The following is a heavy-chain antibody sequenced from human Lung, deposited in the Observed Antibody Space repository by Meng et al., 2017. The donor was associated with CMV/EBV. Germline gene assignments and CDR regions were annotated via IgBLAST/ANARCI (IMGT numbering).Heavy chain of an antibody. V-gene: IGHV1-2*04. CDR2: ISPHNGDT. D-gene: IGHD1-1*01. J-gene: IGHJ4*02. Sequence: QVQLAQSGAEVKEPGASVKLSCKTSGYTFIDYHIHWVRQAPGQGLEWMGWISPHNGDTIYARDFQGWVTMTRDTSNRTLYMEVSRLRFDDTAVYYCARAIVKNGKRQFDYWGQGTLVTVSS. CDR3: ARAIVKNGKRQFDY. CDR1: GYTFIDYH.